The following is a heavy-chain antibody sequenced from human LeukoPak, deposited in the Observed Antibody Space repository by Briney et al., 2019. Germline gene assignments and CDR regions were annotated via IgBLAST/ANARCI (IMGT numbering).Heavy chain of an antibody. CDR2: ISGSGGST. Sequence: PGGSLRLSCAPSGFTFSSYAMSWVRQAPGKGLEWVSAISGSGGSTYYADSVKGRFTISRDNSKNTLYLQMNSLRAEDTAVYYCAKAGPYYYDSSGYFHDAFDIWGQGTMVTISS. J-gene: IGHJ3*02. V-gene: IGHV3-23*01. CDR3: AKAGPYYYDSSGYFHDAFDI. D-gene: IGHD3-22*01. CDR1: GFTFSSYA.